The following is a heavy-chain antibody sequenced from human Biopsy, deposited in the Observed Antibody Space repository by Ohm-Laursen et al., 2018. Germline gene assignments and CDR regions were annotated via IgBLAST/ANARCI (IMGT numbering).Heavy chain of an antibody. D-gene: IGHD2-2*02. Sequence: TQTLTLTCTLSGFSLNTCGMSVTWIRQPPGKALEWLARIVWDDAKVYNWSLKTRLTISKDTSENHVVLTLSDVDPVDTATYYCARIPILVVPAAIVYRHRRHLQGLDVWGQGTTVIVSS. V-gene: IGHV2-70*16. CDR1: GFSLNTCGMS. CDR2: IVWDDAK. J-gene: IGHJ6*02. CDR3: ARIPILVVPAAIVYRHRRHLQGLDV.